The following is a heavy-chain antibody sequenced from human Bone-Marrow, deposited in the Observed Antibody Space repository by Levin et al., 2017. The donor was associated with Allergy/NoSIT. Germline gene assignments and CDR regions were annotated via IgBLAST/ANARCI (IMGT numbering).Heavy chain of an antibody. CDR1: GYSFINYW. J-gene: IGHJ5*02. D-gene: IGHD3-16*01. V-gene: IGHV5-51*01. Sequence: GESLKISCKGVGYSFINYWIVWVRQMPGKGLEWMGIVYPGGADTRYSPSFDGQVTISADQSSNTAYLHWRSLKTSDTAVYYCARRGILGGYWFDPWGQGTLVTVSS. CDR3: ARRGILGGYWFDP. CDR2: VYPGGADT.